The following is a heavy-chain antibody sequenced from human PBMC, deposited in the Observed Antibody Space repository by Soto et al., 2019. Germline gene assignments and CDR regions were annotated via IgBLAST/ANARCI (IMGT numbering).Heavy chain of an antibody. D-gene: IGHD3-10*01. CDR1: WVKWGNPG. J-gene: IGHJ2*01. V-gene: IGHV3-30*03. Sequence: LSTPASWVKWGNPGRHWTCNRPGKGLKWEAVISSDGSKKYYADTVMGGFTISRDNSQYTLYLQMNSLTGEDPAVYCCGSRGITMAVDCRGRRSMVKVSS. CDR3: GSRGITMAVDC. CDR2: ISSDGSKK.